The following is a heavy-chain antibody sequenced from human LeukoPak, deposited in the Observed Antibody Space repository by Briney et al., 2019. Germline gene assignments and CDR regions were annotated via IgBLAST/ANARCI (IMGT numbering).Heavy chain of an antibody. CDR2: ISWNSGSI. D-gene: IGHD3-9*01. V-gene: IGHV3-9*01. Sequence: GRSLRLSCAASGFSFDDYAMHWVRQAPGKGLEWVSGISWNSGSIGYSDSVRGRFTISRDNAKNSLYLQMNSLRAEGTALYYCATGYPGGYWGQGTLVTVSS. CDR3: ATGYPGGY. CDR1: GFSFDDYA. J-gene: IGHJ4*02.